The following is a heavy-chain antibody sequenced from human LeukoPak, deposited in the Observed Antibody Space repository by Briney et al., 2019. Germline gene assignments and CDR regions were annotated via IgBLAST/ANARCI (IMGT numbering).Heavy chain of an antibody. Sequence: GGPLRLSCSASGFNFNKYALHWVRQAPGEGVDYVSGINGEGGSTYYADSVRVRFTISRDHSKHPLYLHMSSLRPEDTAVYYCVKTMVTFGGLFRTDAFDIWGQGTMVTVSS. CDR1: GFNFNKYA. D-gene: IGHD3-16*01. V-gene: IGHV3-64D*08. CDR3: VKTMVTFGGLFRTDAFDI. CDR2: INGEGGST. J-gene: IGHJ3*02.